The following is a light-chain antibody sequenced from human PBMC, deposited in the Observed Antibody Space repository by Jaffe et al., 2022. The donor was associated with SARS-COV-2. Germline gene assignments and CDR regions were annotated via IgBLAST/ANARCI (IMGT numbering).Light chain of an antibody. V-gene: IGKV3-15*01. Sequence: EIVMTQSPATLSVSPGERATLSCRASQSVRSNLAWYHQKPGQAPGLLIYGASTRATGIPARFSGSGSGTEFTLTISSLQSEDFAVYYCQQYNNWPYTFGQGTKLEIK. J-gene: IGKJ2*01. CDR1: QSVRSN. CDR3: QQYNNWPYT. CDR2: GAS.